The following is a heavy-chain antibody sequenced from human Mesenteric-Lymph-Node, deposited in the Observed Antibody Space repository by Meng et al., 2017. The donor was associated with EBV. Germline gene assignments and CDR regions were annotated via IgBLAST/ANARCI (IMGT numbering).Heavy chain of an antibody. D-gene: IGHD4-23*01. V-gene: IGHV1-8*01. CDR2: MNPNSGNT. CDR1: GYTFINYD. J-gene: IGHJ4*02. Sequence: QVQLVESGAEVKKPGASGKVSCKASGYTFINYDISWGRQAPGRGLEWMGWMNPNSGNTAYAQKFQGRVSMTRSTSITTAYMELTGLRSDDTAVYYCVRAFYGGNSDFWGQGTLVTVSS. CDR3: VRAFYGGNSDF.